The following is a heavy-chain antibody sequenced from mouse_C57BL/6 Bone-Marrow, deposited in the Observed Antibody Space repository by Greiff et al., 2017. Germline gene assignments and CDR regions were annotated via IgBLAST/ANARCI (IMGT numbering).Heavy chain of an antibody. Sequence: QVHVKQSGAELAKPGASVKLSCKASGYTFTSYWMHWVKQRPGQGLEWIGYINPSSGYTKYNQKFKDKATLTADKSSSTAYMQRSSLTYEDSAVYYCASLRRGNFDYWGQGTTLTVSS. CDR3: ASLRRGNFDY. V-gene: IGHV1-7*01. J-gene: IGHJ2*01. CDR2: INPSSGYT. CDR1: GYTFTSYW. D-gene: IGHD3-2*02.